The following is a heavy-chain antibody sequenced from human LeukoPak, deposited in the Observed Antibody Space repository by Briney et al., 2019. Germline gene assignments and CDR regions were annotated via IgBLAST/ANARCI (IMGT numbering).Heavy chain of an antibody. Sequence: GRSLRLSCAASGFTFSSYGMHWVRQAPGKGLEWVAVIWYDGRNKYYADSVKGRFTISRDNSKNTLYLQMNSLRAEDTAVYYCARETGTYGMDVWGQGTTVTVSS. J-gene: IGHJ6*02. V-gene: IGHV3-33*01. CDR3: ARETGTYGMDV. CDR2: IWYDGRNK. CDR1: GFTFSSYG.